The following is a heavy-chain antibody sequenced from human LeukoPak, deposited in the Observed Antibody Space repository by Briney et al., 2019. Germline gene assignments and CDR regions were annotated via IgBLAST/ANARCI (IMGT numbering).Heavy chain of an antibody. CDR1: GYSFTTYG. V-gene: IGHV1-18*01. D-gene: IGHD1-26*01. CDR2: INTDTLNT. CDR3: ARGGSFYYDF. J-gene: IGHJ4*02. Sequence: VSVKVSCKGSGYSFTTYGITWVRQAPGQVLEWMGWINTDTLNTRYEQKFQGRVTMTTATSTSTAYMELRSLRSDDTAVYYCARGGSFYYDFWGQGTLVTVS.